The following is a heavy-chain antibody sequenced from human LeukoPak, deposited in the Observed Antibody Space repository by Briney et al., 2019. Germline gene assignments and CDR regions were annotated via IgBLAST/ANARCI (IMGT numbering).Heavy chain of an antibody. Sequence: GASVKASCKASGYTFTDYYLHWVRQAPGQGLEWMGWINPNSGGTNYAQTFQGRVTMTRDTSITTAYLELSRLRSDDTAVYYCARGESYTQFDYWGQGTLVTVSS. CDR1: GYTFTDYY. V-gene: IGHV1-2*02. D-gene: IGHD2-2*02. J-gene: IGHJ4*02. CDR3: ARGESYTQFDY. CDR2: INPNSGGT.